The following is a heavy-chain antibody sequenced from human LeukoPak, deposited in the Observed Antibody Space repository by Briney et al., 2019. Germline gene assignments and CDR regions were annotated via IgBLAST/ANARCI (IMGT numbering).Heavy chain of an antibody. CDR2: ISGSGGSP. CDR1: GFTFSSSA. Sequence: GGSLRLSCAASGFTFSSSAMSWVRQAPGKGLEWVSSISGSGGSPYYADSVKGRFTISRDNSKNTLYLQMNSLRAEDTAVYYCARDIIRGYSGYDYDLGSGGSDYWGQGTLVTVSS. J-gene: IGHJ4*02. CDR3: ARDIIRGYSGYDYDLGSGGSDY. V-gene: IGHV3-23*01. D-gene: IGHD5-12*01.